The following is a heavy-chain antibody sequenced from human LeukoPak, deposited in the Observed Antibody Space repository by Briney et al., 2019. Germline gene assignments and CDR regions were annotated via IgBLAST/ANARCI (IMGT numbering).Heavy chain of an antibody. CDR3: ARDLPGDYYDSSGYSFYDAFDI. D-gene: IGHD3-22*01. J-gene: IGHJ3*02. V-gene: IGHV4-4*07. Sequence: SETLSLTCTVSGGSISSYYWSWIRQPAGKGLEWIGRIYTSGSTNYNPSLKSRVTMSVDTSKNQFSLKLSSVTAADTAVYYCARDLPGDYYDSSGYSFYDAFDIWGQGTMVTVSS. CDR2: IYTSGST. CDR1: GGSISSYY.